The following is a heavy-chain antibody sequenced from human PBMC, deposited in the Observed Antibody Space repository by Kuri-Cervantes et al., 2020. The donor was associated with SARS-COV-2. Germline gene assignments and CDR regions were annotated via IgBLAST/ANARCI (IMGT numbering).Heavy chain of an antibody. D-gene: IGHD3-10*01. CDR3: VREAPGSASGITSFDL. Sequence: GGSLRLSCAASGFTLSACDMHWVRQVTGKGLEWVSTIATSGDTYYLNFVKGRFTISRESARNSLYLQMNSLRVEDTAVYYCVREAPGSASGITSFDLWGRGTLVTVSS. CDR1: GFTLSACD. V-gene: IGHV3-13*01. CDR2: IATSGDT. J-gene: IGHJ2*01.